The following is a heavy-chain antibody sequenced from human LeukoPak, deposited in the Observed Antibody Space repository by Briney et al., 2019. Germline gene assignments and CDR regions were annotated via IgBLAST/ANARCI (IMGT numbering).Heavy chain of an antibody. V-gene: IGHV6-1*01. CDR1: GDSVSSNSAA. J-gene: IGHJ4*02. CDR2: TYYKSKWYN. CDR3: ARAGVDYYDSSGYPIYYFDH. D-gene: IGHD3-22*01. Sequence: SQTLSLTCAISGDSVSSNSAAWDWIWQSPSRGLEWLGRTYYKSKWYNDYAVSVKSRITINPDTSKNQFSLQLNSVTPEDTAVYYCARAGVDYYDSSGYPIYYFDHWGQGTLVTVSS.